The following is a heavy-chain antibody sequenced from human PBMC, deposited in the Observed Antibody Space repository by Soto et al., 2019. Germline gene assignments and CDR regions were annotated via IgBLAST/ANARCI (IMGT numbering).Heavy chain of an antibody. Sequence: QVQLVQSGAEVKKPGASVKVSCKASGYTFTSYGISWVRQAPGQGLEWMGWISAYNGNTNYAQKLRGRVTMTTDTSTSTAYMELRSLRSDDTAVYYCARENDFWSGYFTPDAFDIWGQGTMVTVSS. CDR1: GYTFTSYG. V-gene: IGHV1-18*01. J-gene: IGHJ3*02. CDR2: ISAYNGNT. D-gene: IGHD3-3*01. CDR3: ARENDFWSGYFTPDAFDI.